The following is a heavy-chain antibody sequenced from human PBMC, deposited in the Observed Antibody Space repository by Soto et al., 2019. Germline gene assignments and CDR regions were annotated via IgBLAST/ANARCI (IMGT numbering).Heavy chain of an antibody. Sequence: NPSETLSLTCTVSGGSISSSSYYWGWIRQPPGKGLEWIGSIYYSGSTYYNPSLKSRVTISVDTSKNQFSLKLSSVTAADTAVYYCARLTYGSGSYFRHYYYMDVWGKGTTVTVSS. D-gene: IGHD3-10*01. CDR3: ARLTYGSGSYFRHYYYMDV. J-gene: IGHJ6*03. CDR2: IYYSGST. CDR1: GGSISSSSYY. V-gene: IGHV4-39*01.